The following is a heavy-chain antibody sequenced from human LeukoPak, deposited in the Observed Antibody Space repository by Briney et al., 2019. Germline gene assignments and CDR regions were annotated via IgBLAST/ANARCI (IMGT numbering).Heavy chain of an antibody. Sequence: ASVKVSCKASGYTFTSYDINWVRQATGQGLEWMGWMNPNSGNTGYAQKFQGRVTMTRNTSISTAYMELSSLRSEDTAVYYCARYILTGYSPYYYYYMDVWGKGTTVTVSS. CDR2: MNPNSGNT. CDR3: ARYILTGYSPYYYYYMDV. CDR1: GYTFTSYD. V-gene: IGHV1-8*01. J-gene: IGHJ6*03. D-gene: IGHD3-9*01.